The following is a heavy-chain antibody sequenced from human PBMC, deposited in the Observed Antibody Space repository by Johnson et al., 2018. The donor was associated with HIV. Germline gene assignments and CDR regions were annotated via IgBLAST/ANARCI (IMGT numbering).Heavy chain of an antibody. J-gene: IGHJ3*02. Sequence: QVQLVESGGGVVQPGKSLTLSCVVSGLSFSNFGIHWVRQAPGKGLEWVAVISYDGSNKYYADSVKGRFTISRDNSKNTLYLKRNSLRAEDTAVYYCAKVQSGWYVGADAFDIWGQGTMVTVSS. CDR1: GLSFSNFG. V-gene: IGHV3-30*18. CDR3: AKVQSGWYVGADAFDI. CDR2: ISYDGSNK. D-gene: IGHD6-19*01.